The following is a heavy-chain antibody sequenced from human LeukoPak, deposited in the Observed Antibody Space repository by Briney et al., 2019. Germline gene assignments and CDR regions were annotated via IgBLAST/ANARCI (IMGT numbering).Heavy chain of an antibody. V-gene: IGHV4-59*08. CDR3: ARQGYDILTGYIDAFDI. CDR2: ISYSGST. D-gene: IGHD3-9*01. Sequence: SETLSLTCTVSGGSISSYYWNWIRQPPGKGLEWIGYISYSGSTNYNPSLKSRVTISIDTSKNQFSLKLRSVTAADTAIYYCARQGYDILTGYIDAFDIWGQGTMVTVSS. CDR1: GGSISSYY. J-gene: IGHJ3*02.